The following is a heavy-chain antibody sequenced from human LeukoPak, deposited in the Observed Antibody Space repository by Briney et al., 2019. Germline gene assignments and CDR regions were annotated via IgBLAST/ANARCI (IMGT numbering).Heavy chain of an antibody. D-gene: IGHD1-26*01. CDR3: ARDLLKWELPYGDDAFDI. Sequence: SETLSLTCTVSGGSISSGDYYWSWIRQSPGKGLEWIGYIYYSGSTYHNPSLKSRVTISVDTSKNQSSLKLSSVTAADTAVYYCARDLLKWELPYGDDAFDIWGQGTMVTVSS. CDR1: GGSISSGDYY. J-gene: IGHJ3*02. CDR2: IYYSGST. V-gene: IGHV4-30-4*08.